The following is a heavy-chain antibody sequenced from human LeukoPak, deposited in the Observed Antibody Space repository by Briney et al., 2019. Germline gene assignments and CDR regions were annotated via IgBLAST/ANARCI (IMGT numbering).Heavy chain of an antibody. V-gene: IGHV3-43*02. CDR2: ISGDGGST. CDR1: GFTFDDYA. CDR3: AKDLFKRYYYGSGTNAFDI. D-gene: IGHD3-10*01. Sequence: PGGSLRLSCAASGFTFDDYAMHWVRQAPGKGLGWVSLISGDGGSTYYADSVKGRFTISRDNSKNSLYLQMNSLRTEDTALYYCAKDLFKRYYYGSGTNAFDIWGQGTMVTVSS. J-gene: IGHJ3*02.